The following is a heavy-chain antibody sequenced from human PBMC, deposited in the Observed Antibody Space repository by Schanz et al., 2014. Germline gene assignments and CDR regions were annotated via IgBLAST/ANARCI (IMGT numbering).Heavy chain of an antibody. Sequence: QVQLVQSGAEVKKPGSSVKVSCKASGGPFSSYAFSWVRQAPGQGLEWMGKIIPDSGDTNYVQNFQGRVTMTRDTSIPTAYMDLSRLTSDDTAVYYCARVYRWQHILGHFDSWGQGSLVTVSS. CDR3: ARVYRWQHILGHFDS. CDR1: GGPFSSYA. D-gene: IGHD6-13*01. V-gene: IGHV1-2*02. CDR2: IIPDSGDT. J-gene: IGHJ4*02.